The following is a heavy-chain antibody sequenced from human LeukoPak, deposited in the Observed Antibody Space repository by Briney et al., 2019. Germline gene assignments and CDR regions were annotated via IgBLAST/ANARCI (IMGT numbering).Heavy chain of an antibody. J-gene: IGHJ4*02. Sequence: GGSLRLSCAASGFTFSDYYMNWIRQAPGKGLEWVGRIKSKTDGGTTDYAAPVKGRFTISRDDSKNTLYLQMNSLKTEDTAVYYCTTMGLWFGELPGHWGQGTLVTVSS. D-gene: IGHD3-10*01. V-gene: IGHV3-15*01. CDR1: GFTFSDYY. CDR2: IKSKTDGGTT. CDR3: TTMGLWFGELPGH.